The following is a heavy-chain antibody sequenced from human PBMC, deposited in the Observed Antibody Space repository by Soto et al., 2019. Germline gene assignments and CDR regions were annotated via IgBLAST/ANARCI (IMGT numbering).Heavy chain of an antibody. Sequence: EVQLVESGGGLVKPGGSLRLSCAASGFTFSSYSMNWVRQAPGKGLVWVSSIRSSSSYLYYADSVKGRFTISRDNAKNSLYLQMNSLRAEDTAVYYCARGGSSGWYGPDYWGQGTLVTVSS. CDR1: GFTFSSYS. CDR3: ARGGSSGWYGPDY. J-gene: IGHJ4*02. V-gene: IGHV3-21*01. D-gene: IGHD6-19*01. CDR2: IRSSSSYL.